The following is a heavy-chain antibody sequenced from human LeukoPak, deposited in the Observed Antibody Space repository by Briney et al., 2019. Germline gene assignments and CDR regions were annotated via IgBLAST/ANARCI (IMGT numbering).Heavy chain of an antibody. CDR3: ARAPKRHQLLIYFDS. Sequence: SETLSLTCTVSGGSISSYYWSWIRQPPGKGLEWIGYIYYSGSTNYNPSLKSRVTMSVDTSKNQFSLKLSSVTAADTAVYYCARAPKRHQLLIYFDSWGQGTLVTVSS. J-gene: IGHJ4*02. V-gene: IGHV4-59*01. CDR2: IYYSGST. CDR1: GGSISSYY. D-gene: IGHD2-2*01.